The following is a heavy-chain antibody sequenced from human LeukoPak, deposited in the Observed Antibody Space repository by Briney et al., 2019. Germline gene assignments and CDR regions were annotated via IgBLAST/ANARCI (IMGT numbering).Heavy chain of an antibody. CDR1: GGSSSGYY. J-gene: IGHJ4*02. CDR2: INHSGST. Sequence: PSETLSLTCAVYGGSSSGYYWSWIRQPPGKGLEWIGEINHSGSTNYNPSLKSRVTISVDTSKNQFSLKLSSVTAADTAVYYCARELVTAAHFDYWGQGTLVTVSS. CDR3: ARELVTAAHFDY. V-gene: IGHV4-34*01. D-gene: IGHD2-21*02.